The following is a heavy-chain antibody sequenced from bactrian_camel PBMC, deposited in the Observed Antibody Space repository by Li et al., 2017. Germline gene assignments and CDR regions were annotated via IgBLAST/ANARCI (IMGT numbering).Heavy chain of an antibody. CDR1: VRAYSNLC. D-gene: IGHD6*01. CDR3: AKASDGSWYETNY. Sequence: HVQLVASGGGSVKSGGSPTLSCTFSVRAYSNLCMAWFRQAPGEERERDASLDSNGSTKYADSVKGRFTISRDNARNMVYLQMISLKSEDTALYYCAKASDGSWYETNYWGQGTQVTVS. CDR2: LDSNGST. V-gene: IGHV3S53*01. J-gene: IGHJ4*01.